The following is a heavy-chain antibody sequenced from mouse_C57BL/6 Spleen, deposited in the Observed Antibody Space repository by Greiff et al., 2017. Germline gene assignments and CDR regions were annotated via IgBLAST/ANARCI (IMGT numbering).Heavy chain of an antibody. CDR1: GYTFTDYN. J-gene: IGHJ2*01. CDR3: ARGGRYPWYFDY. D-gene: IGHD1-1*01. CDR2: INPNNGGT. V-gene: IGHV1-22*01. Sequence: EVKLQESGPELVKPGASVKMSCKASGYTFTDYNMHWVKQSHGKSLEWIGYINPNNGGTSYNQKFKGKATLTVNKSSSTAYMELRSLTSEDSAVYYCARGGRYPWYFDYWGQGTTLTVSS.